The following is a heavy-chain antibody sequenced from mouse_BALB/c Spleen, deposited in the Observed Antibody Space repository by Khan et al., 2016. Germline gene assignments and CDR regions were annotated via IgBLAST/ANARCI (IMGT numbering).Heavy chain of an antibody. CDR1: AYTFTNYY. D-gene: IGHD1-1*01. V-gene: IGHV1-53*01. CDR3: ARGILRVYYSMDY. J-gene: IGHJ4*01. CDR2: INPSNGGT. Sequence: QVQLQQPGTELVKPGASVKLSCKASAYTFTNYYMYWMKQRPGQGLEWIVGINPSNGGTNFNEKFKSKATLTVDKSSSTAYMQLSSLTSEDSAVYYCARGILRVYYSMDYWGQGTSVTVSS.